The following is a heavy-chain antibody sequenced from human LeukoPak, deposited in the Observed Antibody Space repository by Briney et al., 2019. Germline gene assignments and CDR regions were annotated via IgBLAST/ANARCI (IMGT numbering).Heavy chain of an antibody. CDR3: ARGRGKSMVRGVIRSDY. J-gene: IGHJ4*02. Sequence: ASVKVSCKASGYTFTSYDINWVRQATGQGLEWMGWMNPNSGNTGYAQKFQGRVTMTRNTSISTAYMELSSLRSEDTAVYYCARGRGKSMVRGVIRSDYWGQGTLVTVSS. CDR2: MNPNSGNT. V-gene: IGHV1-8*01. D-gene: IGHD3-10*01. CDR1: GYTFTSYD.